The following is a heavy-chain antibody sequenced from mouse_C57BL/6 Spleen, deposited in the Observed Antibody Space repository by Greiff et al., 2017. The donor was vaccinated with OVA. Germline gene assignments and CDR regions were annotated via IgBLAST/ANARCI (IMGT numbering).Heavy chain of an antibody. CDR2: IRNKANGYTT. CDR1: GFTFTDYY. CDR3: ARYYYGSSFDY. D-gene: IGHD1-1*01. J-gene: IGHJ2*01. V-gene: IGHV7-3*01. Sequence: EVKVVESGGGLVQPGGSLSLSCAASGFTFTDYYMSWVRQPPGKALEWLGFIRNKANGYTTEYSASVKGRFTISRDNSQSILYLQMNALRAEDSATYYCARYYYGSSFDYWGQGTTLTVSS.